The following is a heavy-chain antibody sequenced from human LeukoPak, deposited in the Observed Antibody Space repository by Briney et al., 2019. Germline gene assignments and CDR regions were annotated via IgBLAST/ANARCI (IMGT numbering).Heavy chain of an antibody. D-gene: IGHD3-9*01. CDR3: ATPLYYDILTGPYFDY. V-gene: IGHV3-23*01. CDR2: ISGSGGST. J-gene: IGHJ4*02. Sequence: PGGSLRLSCAASGFTFSSYAMSWVRQAPGKGLEWVSAISGSGGSTYYADSVKGRFTISRGNSKNTLYLQMNSLRAEDTAVYYCATPLYYDILTGPYFDYWGQGTLVTVSS. CDR1: GFTFSSYA.